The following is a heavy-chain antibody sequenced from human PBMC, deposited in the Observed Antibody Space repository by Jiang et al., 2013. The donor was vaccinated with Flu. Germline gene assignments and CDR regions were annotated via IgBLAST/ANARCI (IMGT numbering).Heavy chain of an antibody. D-gene: IGHD1-1*01. V-gene: IGHV1-46*03. CDR2: IKPSSGST. CDR3: VSEQQLFGLDV. J-gene: IGHJ6*02. Sequence: SGAEVKKPGASVKVSCKASGFTFTDYYMHWVRHAPGQGLEWMGMIKPSSGSTNYPQKFLGRVTMTRDTSTSTAYMELSSLTSEDTAMYYCVSEQQLFGLDVWGQGTTVTVSS. CDR1: GFTFTDYY.